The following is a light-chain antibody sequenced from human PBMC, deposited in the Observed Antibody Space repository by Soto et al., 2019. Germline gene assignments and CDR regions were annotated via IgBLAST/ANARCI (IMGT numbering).Light chain of an antibody. CDR2: AAS. CDR3: QQCYSSPRT. J-gene: IGKJ1*01. V-gene: IGKV1-39*01. Sequence: DIQMTQSPSTLSASVGDRVTITCRASQSISTYVNWYQQKVGRAPTLLIYAASSLQSGVPSRFSGGGSGTDFTLTISSLQPEDFAMYFCQQCYSSPRTFGQGTKVEIK. CDR1: QSISTY.